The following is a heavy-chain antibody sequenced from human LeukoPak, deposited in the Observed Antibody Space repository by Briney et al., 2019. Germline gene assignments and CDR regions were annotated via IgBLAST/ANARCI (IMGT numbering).Heavy chain of an antibody. Sequence: SETLSLTWTVSGGSISSYYRSWLRQPPGKGLEFIGYTHYSGSTNYNPSLKSRVTISLDTSGNQFSLKLSSVTAADTAVYYCASGYCGGACQLGGVDMWGQGTMVTVSS. V-gene: IGHV4-59*01. CDR3: ASGYCGGACQLGGVDM. CDR1: GGSISSYY. CDR2: THYSGST. J-gene: IGHJ3*02. D-gene: IGHD2-21*02.